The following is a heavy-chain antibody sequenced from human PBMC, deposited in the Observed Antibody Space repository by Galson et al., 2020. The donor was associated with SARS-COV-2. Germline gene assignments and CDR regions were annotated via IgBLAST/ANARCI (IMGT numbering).Heavy chain of an antibody. CDR1: GDSVSSAGYY. D-gene: IGHD1-26*01. CDR3: ARVSGAYDTEY. CDR2: IQSSGST. Sequence: SQTLSLTCTVSGDSVSSAGYYWSWLRQHPGKGPEWIGYIQSSGSTYYNPSLKSRVTMSADPSKTHFSLALSSVTAADTADYYCARVSGAYDTEYWGQGILVIVSS. V-gene: IGHV4-31*03. J-gene: IGHJ4*02.